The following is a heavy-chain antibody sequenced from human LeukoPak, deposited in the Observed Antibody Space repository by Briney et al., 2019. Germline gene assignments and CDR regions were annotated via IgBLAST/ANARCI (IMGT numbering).Heavy chain of an antibody. CDR3: AKDSAKKYDDY. V-gene: IGHV3-23*01. Sequence: GGSLRLSCAASGITFCRLALNWGRPAPGKGLEWVSGISGSDGSTNYADSVKGRFTISRENSKNTLYLQMNNLRAEDTAVYYCAKDSAKKYDDYWGQGTLVTVSS. CDR1: GITFCRLA. D-gene: IGHD2/OR15-2a*01. CDR2: ISGSDGST. J-gene: IGHJ4*02.